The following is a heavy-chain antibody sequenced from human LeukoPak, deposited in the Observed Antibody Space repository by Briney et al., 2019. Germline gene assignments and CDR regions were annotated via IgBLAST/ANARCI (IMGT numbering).Heavy chain of an antibody. D-gene: IGHD6-13*01. Sequence: PGGSLRLSCAASGFIFSNYAMSWVRQAPGKGLEWVAFIRYDGSNKYYADSVKGRFTISRDNSKNTLYLQMNSLRAEDMAVYYCAKPLGDSSSFDSYAFDIWGQGTMVTVSS. V-gene: IGHV3-30*02. CDR3: AKPLGDSSSFDSYAFDI. J-gene: IGHJ3*02. CDR2: IRYDGSNK. CDR1: GFIFSNYA.